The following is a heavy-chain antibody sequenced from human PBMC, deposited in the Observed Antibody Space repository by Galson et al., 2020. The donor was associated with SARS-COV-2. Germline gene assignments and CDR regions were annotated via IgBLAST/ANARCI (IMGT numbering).Heavy chain of an antibody. D-gene: IGHD3-10*01. CDR2: IYYSGST. Sequence: ASETLSLTCTVSGGSISSSSYYWGWIRQPPGKGLEWIGSIYYSGSTYYNPSLKSRVTISVDTSKNQFSLKLSSVTAADTAVYYCARDLDYGSGSYYIQWGYYYGMDVWGQGTTVTVSS. CDR3: ARDLDYGSGSYYIQWGYYYGMDV. CDR1: GGSISSSSYY. V-gene: IGHV4-39*07. J-gene: IGHJ6*02.